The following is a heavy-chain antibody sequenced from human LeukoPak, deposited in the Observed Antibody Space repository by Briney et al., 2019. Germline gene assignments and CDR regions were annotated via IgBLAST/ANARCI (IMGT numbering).Heavy chain of an antibody. V-gene: IGHV4-30-4*08. CDR3: ARDVCYCSGGSCYSCDYYYGMDV. Sequence: TSETLSLTCTVSGGSISSGDYYWSWIRQPPGKGLEWIGYIYYSGSTYYNPSLKSRVTISVDTSKNQFSLKLSSVTAADTAVYYCARDVCYCSGGSCYSCDYYYGMDVWGQGTTVTVSS. J-gene: IGHJ6*02. CDR2: IYYSGST. D-gene: IGHD2-15*01. CDR1: GGSISSGDYY.